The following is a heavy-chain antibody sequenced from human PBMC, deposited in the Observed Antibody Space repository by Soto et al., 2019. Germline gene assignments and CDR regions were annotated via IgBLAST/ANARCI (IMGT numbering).Heavy chain of an antibody. CDR2: IYPGDSDT. D-gene: IGHD2-21*01. CDR1: GYSFTNYW. Sequence: PGESLKISCKGSGYSFTNYWIGWVRQMPGKGLEWMGIIYPGDSDTRYSPSFQGQVTISADKSISTAYLQRSSLKASDTAMYHCARLTNIFDFDYWGHGTLVTVSS. J-gene: IGHJ4*01. V-gene: IGHV5-51*01. CDR3: ARLTNIFDFDY.